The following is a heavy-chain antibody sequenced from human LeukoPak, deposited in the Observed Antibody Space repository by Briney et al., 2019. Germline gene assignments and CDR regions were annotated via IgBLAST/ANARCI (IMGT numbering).Heavy chain of an antibody. CDR1: GFTFSSYG. V-gene: IGHV3-30*12. J-gene: IGHJ4*02. Sequence: GGSLRLSCAASGFTFSSYGMHWVRQAPGKGLEWVAVISYDGSNKYYADSVKGRFTISRDNSKNTLYLQMNSLRAEDTAVYYCAKDQYRIAVAGVFDYWGQGTLVTVSS. CDR3: AKDQYRIAVAGVFDY. CDR2: ISYDGSNK. D-gene: IGHD6-19*01.